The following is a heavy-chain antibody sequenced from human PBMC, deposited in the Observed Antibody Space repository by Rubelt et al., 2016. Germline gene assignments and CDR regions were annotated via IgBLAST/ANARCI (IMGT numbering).Heavy chain of an antibody. J-gene: IGHJ4*02. V-gene: IGHV1-24*01. Sequence: QVQLVQSGAEVKKPGASVKVSCKVSGYTLTEFSMHWVRQAPGKGLAWMGGFEPEDGETIYAQKFQGRYISTENRSSDTAYMALSSRRSEETAVYYCATALHSGYDSSGYYHGYFDYWGQGTLVTVSS. CDR3: ATALHSGYDSSGYYHGYFDY. CDR1: GYTLTEFS. D-gene: IGHD3-22*01. CDR2: FEPEDGET.